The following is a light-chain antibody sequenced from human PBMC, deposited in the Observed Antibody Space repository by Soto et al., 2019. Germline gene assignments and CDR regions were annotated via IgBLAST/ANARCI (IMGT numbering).Light chain of an antibody. Sequence: AIRMTQSPSSFSASTGDRVTITCRASQGISSYLAWYQQKPGKAPKLLIYAASTLQSGVPSRFSGSGSGTDFTLTISCLQSEDFATYYCKQYYSYPHTFGQGTKVKIK. J-gene: IGKJ1*01. CDR1: QGISSY. V-gene: IGKV1-8*01. CDR3: KQYYSYPHT. CDR2: AAS.